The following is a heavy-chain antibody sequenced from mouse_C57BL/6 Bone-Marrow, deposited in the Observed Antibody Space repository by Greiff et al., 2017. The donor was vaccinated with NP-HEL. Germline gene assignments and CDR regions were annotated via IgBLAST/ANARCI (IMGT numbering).Heavy chain of an antibody. V-gene: IGHV1-81*01. CDR2: IYPRSGNT. CDR3: ARRWAFAY. CDR1: GYTFTSYG. D-gene: IGHD4-1*01. J-gene: IGHJ3*01. Sequence: QVQLKESGAELARPGASVKLSCKASGYTFTSYGISWVKQRTGQGLEWIGEIYPRSGNTYYNEKFKGKATLTADKSSRTEYMELLSLTSEDSAVYFCARRWAFAYWGQGPLVTVSA.